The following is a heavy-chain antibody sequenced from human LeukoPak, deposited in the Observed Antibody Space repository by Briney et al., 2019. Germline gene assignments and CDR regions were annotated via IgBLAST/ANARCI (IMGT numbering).Heavy chain of an antibody. CDR1: GFTFDDYG. Sequence: PGGSLRLSCAASGFTFDDYGMSWVRQAPGKGLEWVSGINWNGGRTGYADSVKGRFTISRDNAKNSLYLQMNSLRAEDTALYYCARPRIVGATNAFDIWGQGTMVTVSS. V-gene: IGHV3-20*04. CDR3: ARPRIVGATNAFDI. J-gene: IGHJ3*02. CDR2: INWNGGRT. D-gene: IGHD1-26*01.